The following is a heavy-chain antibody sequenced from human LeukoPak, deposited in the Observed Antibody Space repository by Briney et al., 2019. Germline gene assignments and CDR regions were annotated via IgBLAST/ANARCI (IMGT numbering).Heavy chain of an antibody. CDR2: IYTSGST. CDR3: ARDYYDSSGYYYFRRFYFDY. Sequence: SETLSLTCTVSGGSISSYYWSWIRQPAGKGLEWIGRIYTSGSTNYNPSLKSRVTMSVDTSKNQFSLKLSSVTAADTAVYYCARDYYDSSGYYYFRRFYFDYWGQGTLVTVSS. V-gene: IGHV4-4*07. J-gene: IGHJ4*02. D-gene: IGHD3-22*01. CDR1: GGSISSYY.